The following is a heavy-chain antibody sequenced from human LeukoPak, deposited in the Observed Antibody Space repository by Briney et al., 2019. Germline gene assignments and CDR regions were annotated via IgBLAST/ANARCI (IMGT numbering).Heavy chain of an antibody. CDR1: GFTFSSYA. D-gene: IGHD1-26*01. J-gene: IGHJ3*02. CDR3: ARDGIGGSYSDAFDI. CDR2: ISYDGSNK. Sequence: GGSLRLSCAASGFTFSSYAMHWVRQAPGKGLEWVAVISYDGSNKYYADSVKGRFTISRDNSKNTLYLQMNSLRAEDTAVYYCARDGIGGSYSDAFDIWGQGTMVTVSS. V-gene: IGHV3-30-3*01.